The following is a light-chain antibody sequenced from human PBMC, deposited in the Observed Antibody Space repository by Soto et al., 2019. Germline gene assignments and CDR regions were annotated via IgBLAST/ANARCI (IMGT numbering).Light chain of an antibody. CDR1: QSINRH. Sequence: EIVLTQSPATLSLSPGERATLSCRASQSINRHLAWYRQKPGQAPRLLIYDASNRATAIPARFSGSGSGTDFTLTISSLEPEDVGVYYCQQRSNWPPVTFGGGTKVEIK. J-gene: IGKJ4*01. CDR2: DAS. V-gene: IGKV3-11*01. CDR3: QQRSNWPPVT.